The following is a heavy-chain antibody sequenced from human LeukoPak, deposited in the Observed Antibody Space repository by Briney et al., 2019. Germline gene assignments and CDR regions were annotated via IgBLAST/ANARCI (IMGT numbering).Heavy chain of an antibody. D-gene: IGHD2-21*02. V-gene: IGHV3-48*03. CDR2: ISSSGSTI. Sequence: PGGSLRLSCAAPGFTFSSYEMNWVRQAPGKGLEWVSYISSSGSTIYYADSVKGRFTISRDNAKNSLYLQMNSLRAEDTAVYYCATCGGDCYSPLRYWGQGTLVTVSS. J-gene: IGHJ4*02. CDR3: ATCGGDCYSPLRY. CDR1: GFTFSSYE.